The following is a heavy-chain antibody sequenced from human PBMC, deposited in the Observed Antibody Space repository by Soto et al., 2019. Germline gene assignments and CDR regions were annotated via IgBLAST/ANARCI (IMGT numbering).Heavy chain of an antibody. V-gene: IGHV3-30*18. CDR1: GFTFSDYA. Sequence: VQLVESGGGVVQPGRSLRLSCAASGFTFSDYAMHWVRQAPGKGLEWVAVVSHDGRNTHYADSVKGRFTISRDSSKNTVSLEMTSPGAEDTAGYYCAKGGRQWLVTSDFNYWGQGALVTVSS. CDR3: AKGGRQWLVTSDFNY. D-gene: IGHD6-19*01. J-gene: IGHJ4*02. CDR2: VSHDGRNT.